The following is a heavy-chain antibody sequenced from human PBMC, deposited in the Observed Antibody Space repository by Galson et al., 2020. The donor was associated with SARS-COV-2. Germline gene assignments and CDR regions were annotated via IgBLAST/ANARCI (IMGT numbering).Heavy chain of an antibody. J-gene: IGHJ4*02. Sequence: SETLCLTCTVSGGSISSYYWSWIRQPPGKGLEWIGYIYYSGSTNYNPSLKSRVTISVDTSKNQFSLKLSSVTAADTAVYYCARGEAEVGYSGYAYYFDYWGQGTLVTVSS. CDR1: GGSISSYY. CDR2: IYYSGST. D-gene: IGHD5-12*01. CDR3: ARGEAEVGYSGYAYYFDY. V-gene: IGHV4-59*01.